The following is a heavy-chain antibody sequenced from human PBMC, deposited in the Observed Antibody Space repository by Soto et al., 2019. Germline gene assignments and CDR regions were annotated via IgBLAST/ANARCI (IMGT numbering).Heavy chain of an antibody. D-gene: IGHD6-19*01. CDR3: ARVMYSSRASTFDY. CDR1: GYTFTGYY. J-gene: IGHJ4*02. Sequence: GASGKVSCKASGYTFTGYYMHWVRQAPGQGLEWMGWINPNSGGTNYAQKFQGRVTMTRDTSISTAYMELSRLRSDDTAVYYCARVMYSSRASTFDYWGQGTLVTVSS. CDR2: INPNSGGT. V-gene: IGHV1-2*02.